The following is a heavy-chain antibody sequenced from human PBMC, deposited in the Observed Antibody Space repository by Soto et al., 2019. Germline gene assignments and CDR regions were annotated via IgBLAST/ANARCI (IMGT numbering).Heavy chain of an antibody. Sequence: PSQTLSLTCAISGDSVSSNSAAWNWIRQSPSRGLEWLGRTYYRSKWYNDYAVSVKSRITINPDTSKNQFSLQLNSVTSEDTAVYYCARDGPEDMEQQLVRGYYYYGMDVWGQGTTVTVSS. V-gene: IGHV6-1*01. CDR3: ARDGPEDMEQQLVRGYYYYGMDV. CDR1: GDSVSSNSAA. J-gene: IGHJ6*02. CDR2: TYYRSKWYN. D-gene: IGHD6-13*01.